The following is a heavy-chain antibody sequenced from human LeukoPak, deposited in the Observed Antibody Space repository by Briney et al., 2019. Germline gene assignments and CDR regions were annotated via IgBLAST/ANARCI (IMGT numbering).Heavy chain of an antibody. CDR1: GGSFSGYY. CDR3: ARRMIGIRFDP. V-gene: IGHV4-34*01. CDR2: INDIGNT. J-gene: IGHJ5*02. Sequence: SETLSLTCAVYGGSFSGYYWSWIRQPPGKGLEWIGEINDIGNTNYDPSLRSRVTMSVDTSKNQFSLNLRSVTAADTAVYYCARRMIGIRFDPWGQGTLVTVSS. D-gene: IGHD3-22*01.